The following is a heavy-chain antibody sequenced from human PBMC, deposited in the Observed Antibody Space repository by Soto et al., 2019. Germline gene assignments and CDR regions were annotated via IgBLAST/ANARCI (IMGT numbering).Heavy chain of an antibody. CDR3: ANSPIVGCSGGSCYSDGLWFDP. CDR2: IYYSGST. D-gene: IGHD2-15*01. CDR1: GGSISSGDYY. Sequence: QVQLQESGPGLVKPSQTLSLTCTVSGGSISSGDYYWSWIRQPPGKGLEWIGYIYYSGSTYYNPSLKIRFTISVDTSKNRFSLKLSSVTAADTAVYYCANSPIVGCSGGSCYSDGLWFDPWGQGTLVTVSS. J-gene: IGHJ5*02. V-gene: IGHV4-30-4*01.